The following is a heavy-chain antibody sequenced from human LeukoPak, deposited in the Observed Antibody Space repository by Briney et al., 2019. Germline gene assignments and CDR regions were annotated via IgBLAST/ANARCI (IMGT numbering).Heavy chain of an antibody. J-gene: IGHJ4*02. D-gene: IGHD3-3*01. V-gene: IGHV3-21*01. CDR3: ARALGDDFWSGYSDS. CDR2: TISNNNYK. CDR1: GFTFSNYN. Sequence: PGGSLRLSCAASGFTFSNYNMNWVRQAPGKGLEWVLSTISNNNYKYYADSVKGRFTISRDNAKNSLYLQTDSLRAEDTAVYYCARALGDDFWSGYSDSWGQGTLVTVPS.